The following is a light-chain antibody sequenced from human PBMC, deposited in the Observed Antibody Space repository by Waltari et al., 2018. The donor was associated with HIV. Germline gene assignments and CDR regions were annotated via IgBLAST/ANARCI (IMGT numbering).Light chain of an antibody. J-gene: IGKJ4*01. CDR1: QGVIRY. Sequence: EIVLTQSPATLSLSPGERATLSCRASQGVIRYLAWYQQKPGQAPRLLIYDASNRATGIPARFSGSGSATDFTLTISSLEPEDFAVYYCQHRYNWLTFGGGTKVEIK. V-gene: IGKV3-11*01. CDR3: QHRYNWLT. CDR2: DAS.